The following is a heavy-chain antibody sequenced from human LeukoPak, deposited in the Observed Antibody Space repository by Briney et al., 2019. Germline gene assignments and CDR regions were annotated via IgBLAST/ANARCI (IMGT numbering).Heavy chain of an antibody. Sequence: ASVKVSCKVSGYTLTELSMHWVRQAPGKGLEWMGGFDPEDGETIYAQKFQGRVTMTEDTSTDTAYMELSSLRSEDTAVYYRATGRATVTKRSNAFDIWGQGTMVTVSS. CDR1: GYTLTELS. V-gene: IGHV1-24*01. D-gene: IGHD4-17*01. CDR2: FDPEDGET. CDR3: ATGRATVTKRSNAFDI. J-gene: IGHJ3*02.